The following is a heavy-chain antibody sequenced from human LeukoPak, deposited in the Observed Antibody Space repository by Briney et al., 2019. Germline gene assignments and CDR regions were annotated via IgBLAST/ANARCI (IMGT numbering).Heavy chain of an antibody. CDR2: INHGGST. CDR1: GGSLSGYY. CDR3: ARVLPMVRGVIITRSYNWFDP. J-gene: IGHJ5*02. D-gene: IGHD3-10*01. Sequence: SETLSLTCAVYGGSLSGYYWSWIRQPPGKGLEWIGEINHGGSTNYNPSLKSRVTISVDTSKNQFSLKLSSVTAADTAVYYCARVLPMVRGVIITRSYNWFDPWGQGTLVTVSS. V-gene: IGHV4-34*01.